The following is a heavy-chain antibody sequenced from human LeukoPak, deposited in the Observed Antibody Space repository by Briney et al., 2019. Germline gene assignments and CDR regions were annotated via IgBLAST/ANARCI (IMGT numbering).Heavy chain of an antibody. CDR2: VYKSGST. D-gene: IGHD2-2*01. CDR1: GGSISSHY. J-gene: IGHJ6*03. CDR3: ARERCSSVSCFGDMAV. Sequence: PSETLSLTCEVSGGSISSHYWTWIRQSPGKGLEWIGNVYKSGSTKYHSSLQSRVTISVDTSKNQFALKLRSVTAADTAVYFCARERCSSVSCFGDMAVWGKGTAVTVS. V-gene: IGHV4-59*11.